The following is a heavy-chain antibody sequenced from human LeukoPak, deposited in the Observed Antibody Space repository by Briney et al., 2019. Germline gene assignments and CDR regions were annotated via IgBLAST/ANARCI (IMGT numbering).Heavy chain of an antibody. D-gene: IGHD7-27*01. V-gene: IGHV5-51*01. Sequence: GESLKISCKGSGYSFNTYWIGWVRQMPGKGLEWMGIIYPGDSDTKYSPSFQGQVTISADKSISTAYLQWSSLKASDTPMYYCARPQDFGLTGMNASDIWGQGTMVTVSS. CDR1: GYSFNTYW. CDR2: IYPGDSDT. J-gene: IGHJ3*02. CDR3: ARPQDFGLTGMNASDI.